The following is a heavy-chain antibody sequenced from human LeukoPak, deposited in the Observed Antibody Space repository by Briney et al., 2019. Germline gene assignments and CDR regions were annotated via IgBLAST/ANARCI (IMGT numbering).Heavy chain of an antibody. J-gene: IGHJ6*02. D-gene: IGHD1-1*01. Sequence: PSETLSLTCAVYGGSFSGYYWSWIRQPPGKGLEWSGEINHSGSTNCNPSLKSRVTISVDTSKNQFSLKLSSVTAADTAVYYCARGVRTGTTSDYYYGMDVWGQGTTVTVSS. CDR3: ARGVRTGTTSDYYYGMDV. CDR1: GGSFSGYY. CDR2: INHSGST. V-gene: IGHV4-34*01.